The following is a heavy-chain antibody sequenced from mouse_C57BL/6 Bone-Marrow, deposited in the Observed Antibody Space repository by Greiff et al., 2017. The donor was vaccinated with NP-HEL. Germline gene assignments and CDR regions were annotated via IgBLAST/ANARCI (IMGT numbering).Heavy chain of an antibody. CDR3: GPSWFAY. CDR1: GFTFSSYA. Sequence: EVQLVESGGGLVKPGGSLKLSCAASGFTFSSYAMSWVRQTPEKRLEWVATISDGGSYTYYPDNVKGRFTISRDNAKNNLYLQMSHLKSEDTAMYYCGPSWFAYWGQGTLVTVSA. CDR2: ISDGGSYT. J-gene: IGHJ3*01. V-gene: IGHV5-4*01.